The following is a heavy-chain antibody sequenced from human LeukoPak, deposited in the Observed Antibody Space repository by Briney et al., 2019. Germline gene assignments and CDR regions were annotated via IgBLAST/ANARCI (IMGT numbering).Heavy chain of an antibody. CDR3: ARSTYDFLRNGAVSMGWFDP. D-gene: IGHD3-3*01. CDR2: ISGSGST. CDR1: GGSISNYY. V-gene: IGHV4-4*09. Sequence: PSATLSLTCTVSGGSISNYYWTWIRQPPGKGLEWMGYISGSGSTNYNPSLKSRVTISVDTSKNQISLKLTSVTAADTAVYYCARSTYDFLRNGAVSMGWFDPWGQGTLVTVSS. J-gene: IGHJ5*02.